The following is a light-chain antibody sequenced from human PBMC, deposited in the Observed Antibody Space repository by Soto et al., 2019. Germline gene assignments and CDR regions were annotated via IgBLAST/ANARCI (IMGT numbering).Light chain of an antibody. J-gene: IGKJ5*01. Sequence: IVLTQSPATLSSFPCDRVTLSCRASQYINTRLAWYQHRPGQAPRLLIYQTSLRAAGIPARFSASGSGTDFTLTISSLEPEDFAIYYCQQDYNLPITFGQGTRLEIK. CDR3: QQDYNLPIT. CDR2: QTS. V-gene: IGKV3-11*01. CDR1: QYINTR.